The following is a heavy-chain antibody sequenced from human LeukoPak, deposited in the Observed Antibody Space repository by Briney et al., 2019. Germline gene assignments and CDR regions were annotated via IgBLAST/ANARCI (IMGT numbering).Heavy chain of an antibody. CDR1: GGSINIYY. D-gene: IGHD6-19*01. Sequence: PSETLSLTCTVSGGSINIYYWGWIRQPAGKGLEWIGRIYDSVKASYNPSLKSRVTMSVDTSKNQFSLRLSSVTAADTAVYYCATSANSGWSYFGNWGQGTLVTVSS. CDR2: IYDSVKA. J-gene: IGHJ4*02. CDR3: ATSANSGWSYFGN. V-gene: IGHV4-4*07.